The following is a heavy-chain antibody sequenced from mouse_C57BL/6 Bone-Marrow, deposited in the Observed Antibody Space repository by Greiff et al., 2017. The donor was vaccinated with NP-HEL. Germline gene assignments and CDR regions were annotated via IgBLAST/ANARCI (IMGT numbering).Heavy chain of an antibody. CDR3: ARRDYYGSSYRFTY. Sequence: QVQLQQPGAELVKLGASVKLSCKASGYTFTSYWMHWVKQRPGQGLEWIGMIHPNSGSTNYNEKFKSKATLTVDKSSSTAYMQLSSLTSEDSAVYYCARRDYYGSSYRFTYWGQGTLVTVSA. CDR1: GYTFTSYW. J-gene: IGHJ3*01. D-gene: IGHD1-1*01. V-gene: IGHV1-64*01. CDR2: IHPNSGST.